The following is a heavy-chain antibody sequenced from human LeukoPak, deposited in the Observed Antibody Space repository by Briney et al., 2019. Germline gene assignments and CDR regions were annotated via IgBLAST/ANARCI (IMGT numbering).Heavy chain of an antibody. V-gene: IGHV1-69*13. D-gene: IGHD6-13*01. CDR1: GGTFSSYA. CDR3: ARIGYSSSWYDALVGGAPNYFDY. J-gene: IGHJ4*02. Sequence: SVKVSCKASGGTFSSYAISWVRQAPGQGLEWMGGIIPIFGTANYAQKFQGRVTITADESTSTAYMELRSLRSDDTAVYYCARIGYSSSWYDALVGGAPNYFDYWGQGTLVTVSS. CDR2: IIPIFGTA.